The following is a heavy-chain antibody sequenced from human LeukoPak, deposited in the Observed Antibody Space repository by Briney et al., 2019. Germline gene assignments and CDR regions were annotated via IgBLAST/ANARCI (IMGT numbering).Heavy chain of an antibody. J-gene: IGHJ6*02. D-gene: IGHD2-2*01. CDR3: AREKVRQSGMDV. CDR1: GYTLTDYY. V-gene: IGHV1-2*06. CDR2: INPNSGGT. Sequence: ASVKVSCKASGYTLTDYYMHWVRQAPGQGLEWMGRINPNSGGTNYAQKFQGRVTMTRDTSISTVYMELSRLRSDDTAVYYCAREKVRQSGMDVWGQGATVTVSS.